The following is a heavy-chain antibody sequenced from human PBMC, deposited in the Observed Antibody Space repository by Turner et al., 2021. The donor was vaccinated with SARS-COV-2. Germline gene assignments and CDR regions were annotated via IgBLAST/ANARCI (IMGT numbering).Heavy chain of an antibody. J-gene: IGHJ5*01. V-gene: IGHV3-7*01. CDR3: VRHGSWNFDS. CDR2: IKTDGSSK. Sequence: EDQQLEAGGCLVQSGGYVRLSCAGSGFTFSDYWMGWVRQAPGKGLEWVANIKTDGSSKYYVDPVKDRFTTSRDNAKNSLYLQMYSLRAEDTAVYYCVRHGSWNFDSWGQGTLVTVSS. D-gene: IGHD1-1*01. CDR1: GFTFSDYW.